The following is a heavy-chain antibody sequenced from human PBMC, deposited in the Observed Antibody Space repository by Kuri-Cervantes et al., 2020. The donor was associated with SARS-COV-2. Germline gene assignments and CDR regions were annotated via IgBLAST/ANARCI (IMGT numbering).Heavy chain of an antibody. D-gene: IGHD6-19*01. Sequence: SETLSLTCTVSGGSISSYYWSWIRQPPGKGLEWIGYIYYSGSTNYNPSLKSRVTISVDTSKNRFSLQLNSVTPEDTAVYYCARDSTVAGHWYFDLWGRGTLVTVSS. V-gene: IGHV4-59*12. CDR1: GGSISSYY. J-gene: IGHJ2*01. CDR2: IYYSGST. CDR3: ARDSTVAGHWYFDL.